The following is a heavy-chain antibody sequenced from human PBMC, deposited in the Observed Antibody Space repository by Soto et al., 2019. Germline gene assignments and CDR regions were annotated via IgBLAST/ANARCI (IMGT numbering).Heavy chain of an antibody. J-gene: IGHJ6*02. CDR1: VDSITTYY. CDR2: IDTSGNT. Sequence: PSETLSLTCTVSVDSITTYYWSWIRRPAGKGLEWIGRIDTSGNTNYNPSLKSRVTMSVDTSKKQFSLKLTSVTAADTAVYYCARYSNNWFQTEGMDVWGQGTTVTVSS. D-gene: IGHD6-13*01. V-gene: IGHV4-4*07. CDR3: ARYSNNWFQTEGMDV.